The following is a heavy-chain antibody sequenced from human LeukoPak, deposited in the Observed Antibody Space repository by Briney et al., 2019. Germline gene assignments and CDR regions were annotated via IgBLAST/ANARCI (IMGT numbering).Heavy chain of an antibody. D-gene: IGHD3-9*01. Sequence: RHSETLSLTCTVSGGSISSSNWWSWVRQPPGKGLEWIGEIYDSGSTNYNPPLKGRATISVDKSKNRCSLQLSSVTAADTAVDYCARGWFSAFDIWGQGTMVTVSS. J-gene: IGHJ3*02. V-gene: IGHV4-4*02. CDR2: IYDSGST. CDR3: ARGWFSAFDI. CDR1: GGSISSSNW.